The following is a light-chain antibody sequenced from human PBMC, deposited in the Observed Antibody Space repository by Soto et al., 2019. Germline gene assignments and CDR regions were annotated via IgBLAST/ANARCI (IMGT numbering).Light chain of an antibody. J-gene: IGKJ5*01. CDR1: QSVSSSS. CDR3: QQYVSSPIT. V-gene: IGKV3-20*01. Sequence: EIVLTQSPGTLSLSPGERATLSCRASQSVSSSSLAWYQQKPGQAPRLLIYDASSRATGIPDRFSGSGSGTDFTFTISRLEPEDFAVYFCQQYVSSPITFGQGTRLEIK. CDR2: DAS.